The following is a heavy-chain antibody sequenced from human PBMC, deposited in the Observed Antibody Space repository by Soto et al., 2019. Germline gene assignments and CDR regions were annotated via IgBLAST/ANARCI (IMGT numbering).Heavy chain of an antibody. D-gene: IGHD2-8*01. CDR3: ARFECTKGVCFLIYFDS. CDR1: GGSISSYY. CDR2: IYYSGST. Sequence: TLSLTCPVSGGSISSYYWSWIRQPPGKGLEWIGYIYYSGSTNYNPSLQSRGTISVDTSKNQFSLKLSSVPAADTAVFYCARFECTKGVCFLIYFDSWGQGTLVTV. J-gene: IGHJ4*02. V-gene: IGHV4-59*01.